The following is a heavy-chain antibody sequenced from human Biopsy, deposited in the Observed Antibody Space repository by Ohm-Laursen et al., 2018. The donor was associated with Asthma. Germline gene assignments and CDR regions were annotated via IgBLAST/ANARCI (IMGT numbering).Heavy chain of an antibody. Sequence: SDTLSLTCTVSGASIKTDDHYWSWLRQPPGKGLEWFGFIHYSGSTSYNPSLKGGVTILVDTSKNQFSLKLSSVTAADTAVYYRARASVAASSNWFDPWGQGTLVTVSS. D-gene: IGHD6-19*01. V-gene: IGHV4-30-4*02. J-gene: IGHJ5*02. CDR1: GASIKTDDHY. CDR3: ARASVAASSNWFDP. CDR2: IHYSGST.